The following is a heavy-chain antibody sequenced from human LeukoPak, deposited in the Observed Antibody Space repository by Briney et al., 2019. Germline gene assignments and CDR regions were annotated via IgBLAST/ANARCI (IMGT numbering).Heavy chain of an antibody. V-gene: IGHV4-34*01. CDR1: GGSFSGYY. CDR2: INHSGST. J-gene: IGHJ3*02. CDR3: ARADCSSTSCYAWRDAFDI. D-gene: IGHD2-2*01. Sequence: PSETLSLTCAVYGGSFSGYYWSWIRQPPGKGLEWIGEINHSGSTNYNPSLKSRVTISVDTSKNQFSLKLSSVTAADTAVYYCARADCSSTSCYAWRDAFDIWGQGTMVTVFS.